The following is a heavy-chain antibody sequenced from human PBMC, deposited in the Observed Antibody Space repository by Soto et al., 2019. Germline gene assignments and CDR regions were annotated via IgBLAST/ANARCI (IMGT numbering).Heavy chain of an antibody. V-gene: IGHV1-18*01. Sequence: ASVKVSCKASGYTFTSYGISWVRQAPGQGLEWMGWISAYNGNTNYAQKLQGRVTMTTDTSTSTAYMELRSLRSDDTAVYYCARVRPQQLVGYYHYGMDVWGQGTTVTVS. CDR1: GYTFTSYG. D-gene: IGHD6-13*01. J-gene: IGHJ6*02. CDR2: ISAYNGNT. CDR3: ARVRPQQLVGYYHYGMDV.